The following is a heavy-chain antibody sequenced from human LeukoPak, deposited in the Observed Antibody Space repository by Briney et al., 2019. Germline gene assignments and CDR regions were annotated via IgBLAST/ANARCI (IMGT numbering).Heavy chain of an antibody. V-gene: IGHV1-18*01. CDR1: GYTFTSYV. D-gene: IGHD5-12*01. J-gene: IGHJ4*02. CDR2: ISAYNGNT. CDR3: ARGGRLTDYDY. Sequence: ALVRVSCKASGYTFTSYVISWVRQAPGQGLEWMGWISAYNGNTNYAQKLQGRVTMTTDTSTSTAYMEMRSLRSDNTAVYYCARGGRLTDYDYWGQGTLVTVSS.